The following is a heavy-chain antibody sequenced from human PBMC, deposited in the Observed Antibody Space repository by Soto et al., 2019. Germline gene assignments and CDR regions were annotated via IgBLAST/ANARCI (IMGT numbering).Heavy chain of an antibody. CDR1: GGSFSGYY. Sequence: PSETLSLTCAVYGGSFSGYYWSWIRQPPGKGLEWIGEINHSGSTNYNPSLKSRVTISVDTSKNQFSLKLSSVTAADTAVYYCARGGIPVAGTGPYFDYWGQGTLVTVSS. CDR3: ARGGIPVAGTGPYFDY. J-gene: IGHJ4*02. V-gene: IGHV4-34*01. CDR2: INHSGST. D-gene: IGHD6-19*01.